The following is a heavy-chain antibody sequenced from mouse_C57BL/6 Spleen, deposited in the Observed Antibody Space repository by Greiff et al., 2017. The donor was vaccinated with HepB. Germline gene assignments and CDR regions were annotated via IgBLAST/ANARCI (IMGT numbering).Heavy chain of an antibody. CDR1: GFTFSDYY. J-gene: IGHJ2*01. V-gene: IGHV5-12*01. D-gene: IGHD5-5*01. Sequence: EVQLQESGGGLVQPGGSLKLSCAASGFTFSDYYMYWIRQTPEKRLEWVAFISDGGGSTYYPDTVKGRFTISRDNAKNTLYLQMSRLKSEDTAMYYCVRQTNYVFDYWGQGTTLTVSS. CDR3: VRQTNYVFDY. CDR2: ISDGGGST.